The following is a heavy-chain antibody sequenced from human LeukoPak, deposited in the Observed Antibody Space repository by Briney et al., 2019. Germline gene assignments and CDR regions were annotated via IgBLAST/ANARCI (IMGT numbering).Heavy chain of an antibody. CDR1: GFTLSTYW. V-gene: IGHV3-7*01. Sequence: GGSLRLSCAASGFTLSTYWMNSVRQAPGKGLEWVANIKQEGSEKYYVDSVKGRFTISRDNAKNSLYLQVNSLRAEDTAVYYCVRDSSGDFWSAYGYYYGMDVWGQGTTVTVSS. CDR3: VRDSSGDFWSAYGYYYGMDV. CDR2: IKQEGSEK. D-gene: IGHD3-3*01. J-gene: IGHJ6*02.